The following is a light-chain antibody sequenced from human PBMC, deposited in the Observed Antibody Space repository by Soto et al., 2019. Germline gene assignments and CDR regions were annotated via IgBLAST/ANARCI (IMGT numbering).Light chain of an antibody. Sequence: AIRMTQSPSSFSASTGDRGTITCRASQGISSYLAWYQQKPGKAPKLLIYAASTLQSGVPSRFSGSGSGTEFTLTIRCLQTEDFATYYCQQYYSYPHTFGQGTKVEIK. V-gene: IGKV1-8*01. CDR1: QGISSY. J-gene: IGKJ1*01. CDR2: AAS. CDR3: QQYYSYPHT.